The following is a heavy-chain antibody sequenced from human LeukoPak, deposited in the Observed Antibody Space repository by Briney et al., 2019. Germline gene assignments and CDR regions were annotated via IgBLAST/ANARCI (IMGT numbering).Heavy chain of an antibody. Sequence: PSETLSLTCTVSGGSISSYYWSWIRQPPGKGLEWIGYIYYSGSTSYNPSLKSRITISVDTSKNQFSLKLSSVTAADTAVYYCARQYCSTTTCYIDHWGQGTLVTVSS. CDR2: IYYSGST. CDR3: ARQYCSTTTCYIDH. V-gene: IGHV4-59*12. D-gene: IGHD2-2*02. J-gene: IGHJ4*02. CDR1: GGSISSYY.